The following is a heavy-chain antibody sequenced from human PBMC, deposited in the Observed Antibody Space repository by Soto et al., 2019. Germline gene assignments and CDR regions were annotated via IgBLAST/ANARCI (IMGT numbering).Heavy chain of an antibody. J-gene: IGHJ6*02. CDR1: GFTFSSYG. CDR3: AREFCSSTSCSPARMDV. CDR2: IWYDGSNK. Sequence: QVQLVESGGGVVQPGRSLRLSCPASGFTFSSYGMHWVRQAPVKGPEWVAVIWYDGSNKYYANSVKGRFPISRDNSKNTLYLQMNSLRAEDTAVYYCAREFCSSTSCSPARMDVWGQGTTVTVSS. D-gene: IGHD2-2*01. V-gene: IGHV3-33*01.